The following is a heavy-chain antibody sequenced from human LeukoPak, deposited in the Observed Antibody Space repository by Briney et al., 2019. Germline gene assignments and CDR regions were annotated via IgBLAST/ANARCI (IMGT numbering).Heavy chain of an antibody. V-gene: IGHV3-30*02. Sequence: GGSLRLSCAASGFTFSSYGMHWVRQAPGKGLEWVAFIRYDGSNKYYADSVKGRFTISRDNSKNTLYLQMNSLRAEDTAVYYCARDLAAAGTGYYYYGMDVWGQGTTVTVSS. D-gene: IGHD6-13*01. J-gene: IGHJ6*02. CDR3: ARDLAAAGTGYYYYGMDV. CDR2: IRYDGSNK. CDR1: GFTFSSYG.